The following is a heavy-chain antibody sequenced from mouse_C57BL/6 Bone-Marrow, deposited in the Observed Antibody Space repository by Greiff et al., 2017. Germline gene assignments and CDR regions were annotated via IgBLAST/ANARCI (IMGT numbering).Heavy chain of an antibody. J-gene: IGHJ3*01. CDR1: GYTFTSYW. Sequence: QVQLQQPGAELVRPGSSVQLSRKASGYTFTSYWMHWVKQRTIQGLEWIGNIDPSDSETPYNQKFKDKATLTVDQSSSTAYMQLTSLTSEGSAVYCCARGCYGFAYWGQGTLVTVSA. CDR3: ARGCYGFAY. CDR2: IDPSDSET. D-gene: IGHD1-1*01. V-gene: IGHV1-52*01.